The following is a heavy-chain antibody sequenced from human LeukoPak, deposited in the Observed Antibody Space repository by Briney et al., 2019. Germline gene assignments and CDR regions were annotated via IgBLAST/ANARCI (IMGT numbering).Heavy chain of an antibody. CDR3: ARDYTGGWNDY. D-gene: IGHD7-27*01. J-gene: IGHJ4*02. Sequence: GGTLRLSCAASGFTFSSYGMSWVRQAPGKGLEWVSAISGSGGSTYYADSVKGRFTISRDNTKNSLYLQMNSLRAEDTAVYYCARDYTGGWNDYWGQGTLVIVSS. CDR1: GFTFSSYG. V-gene: IGHV3-23*01. CDR2: ISGSGGST.